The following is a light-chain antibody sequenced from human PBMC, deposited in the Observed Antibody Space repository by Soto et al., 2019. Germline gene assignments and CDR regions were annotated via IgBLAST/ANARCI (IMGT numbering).Light chain of an antibody. V-gene: IGKV1-39*01. J-gene: IGKJ2*01. CDR3: QESFSPLYT. CDR1: QTIHNY. Sequence: DIQLTQSPSSLSGSVGDRVTITCRASQTIHNYLNWYQQIPGKAPKLLIYAASNLRGGVPSRFSGGGSGTDFTLTISSLQPEDFATYYCQESFSPLYTFGQGTK. CDR2: AAS.